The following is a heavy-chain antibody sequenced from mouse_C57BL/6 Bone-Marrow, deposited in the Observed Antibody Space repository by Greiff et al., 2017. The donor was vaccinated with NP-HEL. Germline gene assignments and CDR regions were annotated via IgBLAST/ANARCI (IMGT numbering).Heavy chain of an antibody. J-gene: IGHJ3*01. CDR2: INPNNGGT. Sequence: EVKLQQSGPELVKPGASVKISCKASGYTFTDYYMNWVKQSHGKSLEWIGDINPNNGGTSYNQKFKGKATLTVDKSSSTAYIELRSLTSEDSAVYYCARGSSGFAWFAYWGQGTLVTVSA. V-gene: IGHV1-26*01. CDR1: GYTFTDYY. D-gene: IGHD3-2*02. CDR3: ARGSSGFAWFAY.